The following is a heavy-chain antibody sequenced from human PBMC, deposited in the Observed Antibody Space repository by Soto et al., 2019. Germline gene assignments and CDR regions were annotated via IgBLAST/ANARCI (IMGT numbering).Heavy chain of an antibody. V-gene: IGHV4-39*01. CDR2: IYYSGST. J-gene: IGHJ3*02. D-gene: IGHD3-22*01. Sequence: QLQLQESGPGLVKPSETLSLTCTVSGGSISSSSYYWGWIRQPPGKGLEWIGSIYYSGSTYYNPYLKSRVTISVDTSNNQFSLKRSSVTAADTAVYYCARRLYYYDSSCYYDSYAFDIWGQGTMVTVSS. CDR1: GGSISSSSYY. CDR3: ARRLYYYDSSCYYDSYAFDI.